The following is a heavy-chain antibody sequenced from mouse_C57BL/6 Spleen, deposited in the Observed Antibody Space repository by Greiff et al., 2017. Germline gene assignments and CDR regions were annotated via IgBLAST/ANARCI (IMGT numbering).Heavy chain of an antibody. CDR2: IWRGGST. V-gene: IGHV2-5*01. CDR1: GFSLTSYG. J-gene: IGHJ2*01. Sequence: QVQLQPSGPGLVQPSQSLSITCTVSGFSLTSYGVHWVRQSPGKGLVWLGVIWRGGSTDYNAAFMSRLSITQNNYNSQVFFKMNSLQADDSAIYYCAKNTGTGYFDYWGQGTTLTVSS. CDR3: AKNTGTGYFDY. D-gene: IGHD4-1*01.